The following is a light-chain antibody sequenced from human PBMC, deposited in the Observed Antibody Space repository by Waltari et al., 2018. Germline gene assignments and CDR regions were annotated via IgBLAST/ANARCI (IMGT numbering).Light chain of an antibody. Sequence: QSALTQPPPPSGSPGQSVTISCTGTSTDIGAYNYVPWYQPPPGKAPHLTIFEVSQRPSGVPDRFSGSKSGNTASLTVSGLQAADEADYYCSSFAGDNIWVFGTGTRVTVL. J-gene: IGLJ1*01. CDR3: SSFAGDNIWV. CDR1: STDIGAYNY. CDR2: EVS. V-gene: IGLV2-8*01.